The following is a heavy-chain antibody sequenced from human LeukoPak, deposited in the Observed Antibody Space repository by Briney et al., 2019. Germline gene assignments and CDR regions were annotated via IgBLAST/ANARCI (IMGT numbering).Heavy chain of an antibody. CDR1: GFTFSSYG. CDR3: AKVSYQLLGQGFDP. J-gene: IGHJ5*02. CDR2: IRYDGSNK. Sequence: GGSLRLSCAASGFTFSSYGMHWVRQAPGKGLEWVAFIRYDGSNKYYADSVKGRLTISRDNSKNTLYLQMNSLRAEDTAVYYRAKVSYQLLGQGFDPWGQGTLVSVSS. V-gene: IGHV3-30*02. D-gene: IGHD2-2*01.